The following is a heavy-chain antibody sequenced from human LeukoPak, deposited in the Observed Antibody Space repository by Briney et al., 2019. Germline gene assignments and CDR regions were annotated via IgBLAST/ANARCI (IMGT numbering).Heavy chain of an antibody. CDR1: GASISSVNW. CDR3: ARAVVTAASFDY. D-gene: IGHD2-21*02. Sequence: SETLSLTCAVSGASISSVNWWSWVRQPPGKGLEWIGYIYYSGSTNYNPSLKSRVTISVDTSKNQFSLKLSSVTAADTAVYYCARAVVTAASFDYWGQGTLVTVSS. V-gene: IGHV4-4*02. J-gene: IGHJ4*02. CDR2: IYYSGST.